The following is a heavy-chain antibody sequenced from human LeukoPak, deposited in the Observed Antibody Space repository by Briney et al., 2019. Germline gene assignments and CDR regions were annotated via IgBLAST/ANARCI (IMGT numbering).Heavy chain of an antibody. CDR3: ARGGIGCFDY. D-gene: IGHD3-16*01. J-gene: IGHJ4*02. CDR1: GFTFSDYW. CDR2: INSDGSSA. Sequence: PGGSLRLSCAASGFTFSDYWIHWVRQVPGKGLVWVSHINSDGSSATYADSVKGRLTISRDNARNTVYLQMNSLRAEDTAVYFCARGGIGCFDYWGQGALVTVSS. V-gene: IGHV3-74*01.